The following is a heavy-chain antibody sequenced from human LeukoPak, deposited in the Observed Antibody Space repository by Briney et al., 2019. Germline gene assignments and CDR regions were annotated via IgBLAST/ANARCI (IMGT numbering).Heavy chain of an antibody. V-gene: IGHV4-34*01. J-gene: IGHJ4*02. CDR3: ARLYSSSSSPLFDY. Sequence: SETLSLTCAVYGGSFSGYYRSWIRQPPGKGLEWIGEINHSGSTNYNPSLKSRVTISVDTSKNQFSLKLSSVTAADTAVYYCARLYSSSSSPLFDYWGQGTLVTVSS. CDR1: GGSFSGYY. CDR2: INHSGST. D-gene: IGHD6-6*01.